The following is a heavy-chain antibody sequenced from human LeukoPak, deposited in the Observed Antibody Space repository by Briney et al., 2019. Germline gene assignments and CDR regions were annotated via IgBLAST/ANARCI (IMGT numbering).Heavy chain of an antibody. D-gene: IGHD3-22*01. V-gene: IGHV1-2*02. J-gene: IGHJ4*02. CDR1: GYTFTGYY. CDR3: AREVDYYDTSDYFPLGY. Sequence: ASVKVSCKASGYTFTGYYIHWVRQAPGQGREWMGWINPNGGGTNYAQKFQGRVTMTRDTSISTAYMELSRLRSDDTAVYYCAREVDYYDTSDYFPLGYWGQGTLVTVSS. CDR2: INPNGGGT.